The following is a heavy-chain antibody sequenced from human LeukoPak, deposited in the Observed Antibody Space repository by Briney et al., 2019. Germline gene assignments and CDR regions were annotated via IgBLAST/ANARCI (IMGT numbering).Heavy chain of an antibody. CDR1: GGSFSGYY. CDR3: ARDRGYDFWSGYRSGNWFDP. Sequence: PSETLSLTCAVYGGSFSGYYWSWIRQPPGKGLEWIGEINHSGSTNYNPSLKSRVTISVDTSKNQFSLKLSSVTAADTAVYYCARDRGYDFWSGYRSGNWFDPWGQGTLVTVSS. J-gene: IGHJ5*02. V-gene: IGHV4-34*01. D-gene: IGHD3-3*01. CDR2: INHSGST.